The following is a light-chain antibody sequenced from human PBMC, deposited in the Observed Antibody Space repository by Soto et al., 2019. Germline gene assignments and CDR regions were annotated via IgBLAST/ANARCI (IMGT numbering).Light chain of an antibody. CDR1: QSVSSSY. CDR3: HQYVASPRT. Sequence: EIVLTQSPGTLSLSPGERATLSCRASQSVSSSYLAWYQQKPGQAPRLLIYGASSRATGIPDRFSGSGSGTDFTLTINNLDPEDSAVYYCHQYVASPRTFGQGTKVDIK. CDR2: GAS. J-gene: IGKJ2*01. V-gene: IGKV3-20*01.